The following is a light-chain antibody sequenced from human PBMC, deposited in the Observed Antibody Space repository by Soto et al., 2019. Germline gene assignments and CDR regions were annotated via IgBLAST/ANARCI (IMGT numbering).Light chain of an antibody. J-gene: IGLJ1*01. V-gene: IGLV2-14*01. Sequence: QSALTQPASVSGSPGQSITISCTGRSSDVGGYNYVSWYQQHPGKAPKLMIYEVSNRPSGISNRFSGSKSGDTASLTISGLQAEDEAAYYCTSYTISRTYVFGPGTKVTVL. CDR3: TSYTISRTYV. CDR2: EVS. CDR1: SSDVGGYNY.